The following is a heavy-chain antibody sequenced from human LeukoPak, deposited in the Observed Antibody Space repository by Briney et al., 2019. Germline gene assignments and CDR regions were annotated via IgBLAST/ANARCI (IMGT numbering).Heavy chain of an antibody. Sequence: SETLSLTCTVSGGSISSGGYYWSWIRQHPGKGLEWIGYIYYSGSTYYNPSLKSRVTISVDTPKNQFSLKLSSVTAADTAVYYCARVGYDFWSGYYHPPAGHWFDPWGQGTLVTVSS. CDR3: ARVGYDFWSGYYHPPAGHWFDP. D-gene: IGHD3-3*01. CDR2: IYYSGST. V-gene: IGHV4-31*03. CDR1: GGSISSGGYY. J-gene: IGHJ5*02.